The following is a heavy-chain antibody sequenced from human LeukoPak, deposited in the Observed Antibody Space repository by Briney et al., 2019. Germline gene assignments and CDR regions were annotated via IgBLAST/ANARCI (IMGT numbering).Heavy chain of an antibody. CDR3: ARDFPNYDTIDY. CDR1: GFTFSSYA. CDR2: ISYDGSNK. Sequence: AGGSLRLSCAASGFTFSSYAMHWVRQAPGKGLEWVAVISYDGSNKYYADSVKGRFTISRDNSKNTLYLQMNSLRAEDTAVYYCARDFPNYDTIDYWGQGTLVTVSS. D-gene: IGHD3-9*01. V-gene: IGHV3-30-3*01. J-gene: IGHJ4*02.